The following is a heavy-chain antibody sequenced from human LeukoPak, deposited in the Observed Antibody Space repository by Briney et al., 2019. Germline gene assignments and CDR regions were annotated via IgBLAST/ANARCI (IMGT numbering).Heavy chain of an antibody. Sequence: GASVKVSCKVSGYTLTELSMHWVRQAPGKGLEWTGGFDPEDGETIYAQKFQGRVTMTEDTSTDTAYMELSSLRSEDTAVYYCATLGDFLSGYYSDYWGQGTLVTVSS. J-gene: IGHJ4*02. CDR3: ATLGDFLSGYYSDY. CDR2: FDPEDGET. D-gene: IGHD3-3*01. CDR1: GYTLTELS. V-gene: IGHV1-24*01.